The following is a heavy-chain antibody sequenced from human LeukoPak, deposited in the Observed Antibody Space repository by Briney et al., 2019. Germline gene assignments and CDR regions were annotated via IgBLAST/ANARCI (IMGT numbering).Heavy chain of an antibody. V-gene: IGHV4-31*03. CDR2: IYYSGST. Sequence: PSETLSLTCTVSGGSISSGGYYWSWIRQHPGKGLEWIGYIYYSGSTYYNPSLKSRVTISVDTSKNQFSLKLSSVTAADTAVYYCARGVRVPAAISPRPTNRFDPWGQGTLVTVSS. J-gene: IGHJ5*02. D-gene: IGHD2-2*01. CDR3: ARGVRVPAAISPRPTNRFDP. CDR1: GGSISSGGYY.